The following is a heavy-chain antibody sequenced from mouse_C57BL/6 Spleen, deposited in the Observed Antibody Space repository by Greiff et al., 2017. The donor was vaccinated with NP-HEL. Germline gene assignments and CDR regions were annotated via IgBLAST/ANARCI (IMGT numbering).Heavy chain of an antibody. J-gene: IGHJ4*01. V-gene: IGHV5-4*03. CDR1: GFTFSSYA. CDR2: ISDGGSYT. Sequence: EVKLVESGGGLVKPGGSLKLSCAASGFTFSSYAMSWVRQTPEKRLEWVATISDGGSYTYYPDNVKGRFTISRDNAKNNLYLQMSHLKSEDTAMYYCARRGGGAMDYWGQGTSVTVSS. CDR3: ARRGGGAMDY.